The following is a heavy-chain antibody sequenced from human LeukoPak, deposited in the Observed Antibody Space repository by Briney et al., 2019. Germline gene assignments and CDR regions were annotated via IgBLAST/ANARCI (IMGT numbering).Heavy chain of an antibody. V-gene: IGHV3-30*04. CDR1: GFTFSSYA. D-gene: IGHD3-10*01. J-gene: IGHJ4*02. Sequence: GRSLRLYCAASGFTFSSYAMHWVRQAPGKGPEWVAVISYDGSNKYYADSVKGRFTISRDNSKNTLYLQMNSLRAEDTAVYYCARDGGVYYYGSGSYYYYWGQGTLVTVSS. CDR2: ISYDGSNK. CDR3: ARDGGVYYYGSGSYYYY.